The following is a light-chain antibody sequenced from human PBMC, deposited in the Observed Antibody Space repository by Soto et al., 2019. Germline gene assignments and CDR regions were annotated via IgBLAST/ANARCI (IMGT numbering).Light chain of an antibody. CDR1: QSISTY. Sequence: IQMTQSPSSLSASVGDRVTLACRASQSISTYLNWYQLKPGKAPELLIYAASTLQSGVPSRFSGTGSGTDFTLTISSLQPEDVATYYCQQSYSAPLYTFGQGTKLEI. CDR2: AAS. J-gene: IGKJ2*01. CDR3: QQSYSAPLYT. V-gene: IGKV1-39*01.